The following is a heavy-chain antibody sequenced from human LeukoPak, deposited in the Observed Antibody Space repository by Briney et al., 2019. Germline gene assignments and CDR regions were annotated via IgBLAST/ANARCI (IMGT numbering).Heavy chain of an antibody. D-gene: IGHD3/OR15-3a*01. J-gene: IGHJ4*02. CDR2: IYYSGST. CDR3: ARSHSVWTSFDY. CDR1: GGSISSYY. V-gene: IGHV4-59*01. Sequence: KTSETLSLTCTVSGGSISSYYWSWIRQPPGKGLEWIGYIYYSGSTNYNPSPKSRVTISVDTSKNQFSLKLSSVAAADTAVYYCARSHSVWTSFDYWGQGTLVTVSS.